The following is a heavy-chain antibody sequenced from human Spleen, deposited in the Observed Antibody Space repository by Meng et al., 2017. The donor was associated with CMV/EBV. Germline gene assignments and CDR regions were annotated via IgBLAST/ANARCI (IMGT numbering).Heavy chain of an antibody. CDR1: GGYY. Sequence: GGYYWSWIRQPPGKGLEWIGYIYYSGSTYYNPSLKSRVTISVDTSKNQFSLKLSSVTAADTAVYYCARDLRFLWFGELLLPAGHFDYWGQGTLVTVSS. CDR2: IYYSGST. CDR3: ARDLRFLWFGELLLPAGHFDY. J-gene: IGHJ4*02. V-gene: IGHV4-30-4*01. D-gene: IGHD3-10*01.